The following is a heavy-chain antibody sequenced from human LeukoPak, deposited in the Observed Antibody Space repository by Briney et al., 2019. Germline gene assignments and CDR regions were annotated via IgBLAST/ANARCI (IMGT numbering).Heavy chain of an antibody. Sequence: SETLSLTCTVSGGSISSSSYYWGWIRQPPGKGLEWIGSIYYTGSTYYNPSLKSRVTISVDTSKNQFSLKLSSVTAADTAVYYCARATPYGGNFDYWGQGTLVTVSS. D-gene: IGHD4-23*01. CDR1: GGSISSSSYY. CDR2: IYYTGST. CDR3: ARATPYGGNFDY. J-gene: IGHJ4*02. V-gene: IGHV4-39*07.